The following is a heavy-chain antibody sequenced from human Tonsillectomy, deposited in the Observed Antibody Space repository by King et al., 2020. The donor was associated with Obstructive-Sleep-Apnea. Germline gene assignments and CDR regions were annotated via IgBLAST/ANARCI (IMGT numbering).Heavy chain of an antibody. Sequence: VQLVESGGGLVQPGGSLRLSCAASGFTFTRYSINWVRQAPGKGLQWISYISGESTSIFYADSMKGRFTISRDNAKNSLYLQMNSLRAEDMAVYFGARDVTYLGFTHSYYFDYWGQGTLVTVSS. CDR1: GFTFTRYS. CDR2: ISGESTSI. J-gene: IGHJ4*02. CDR3: ARDVTYLGFTHSYYFDY. D-gene: IGHD2-2*02. V-gene: IGHV3-48*04.